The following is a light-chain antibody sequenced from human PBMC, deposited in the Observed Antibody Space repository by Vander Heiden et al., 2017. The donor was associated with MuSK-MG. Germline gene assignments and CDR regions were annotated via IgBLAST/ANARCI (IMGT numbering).Light chain of an antibody. V-gene: IGKV3-15*01. CDR2: GAS. CDR1: QSVSSN. CDR3: QQHNNCPWT. Sequence: EIVMTQSPANLSVSPGERATLSCRASQSVSSNLVWYQQKPGQAPKLLIHGASTRASGIPARFSGSGSGTEFTLTISSLQSEDFAVYYCQQHNNCPWTFGQGTKVEIK. J-gene: IGKJ1*01.